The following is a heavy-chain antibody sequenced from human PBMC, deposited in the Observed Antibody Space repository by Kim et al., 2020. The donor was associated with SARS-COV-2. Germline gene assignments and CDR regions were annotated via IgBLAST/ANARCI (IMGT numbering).Heavy chain of an antibody. V-gene: IGHV1-24*01. CDR2: FDPEDVET. D-gene: IGHD2-2*01. Sequence: ASVKVSCKVSGYTLTELSMHWVRQAPGKGLEWMGGFDPEDVETIYAQKFQGRVTMTEDTSTDTAYMELSSLRSEDTAVYYCASSCTITTCHWFDPWGQGTRVTVSS. J-gene: IGHJ5*02. CDR1: GYTLTELS. CDR3: ASSCTITTCHWFDP.